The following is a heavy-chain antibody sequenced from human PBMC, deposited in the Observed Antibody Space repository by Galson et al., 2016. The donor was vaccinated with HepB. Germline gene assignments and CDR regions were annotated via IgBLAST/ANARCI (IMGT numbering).Heavy chain of an antibody. V-gene: IGHV4-39*01. CDR3: ATGIVGATPFFQY. J-gene: IGHJ4*02. Sequence: ETLSLTCTVSGDSVGSSDYYWGWVRQPPGKGLEWIGNIYYVGSTYFNPSLKSRVTIKVETSKNQLSLKVDSVTATDTAAYYCATGIVGATPFFQYWGQGSLVTVSS. CDR2: IYYVGST. D-gene: IGHD1-26*01. CDR1: GDSVGSSDYY.